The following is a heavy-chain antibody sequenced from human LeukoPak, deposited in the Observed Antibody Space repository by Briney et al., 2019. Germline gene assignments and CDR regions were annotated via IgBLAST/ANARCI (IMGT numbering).Heavy chain of an antibody. CDR3: ARGLEDSYGYDENDY. D-gene: IGHD5-18*01. CDR1: GGTFSSYA. Sequence: SVKVSCKASGGTFSSYAISWVRQAPGQGLEWMGGIIPTFGTANYAQKFQGRVTITADESTSTAYMELSSLRSEDTAVYYCARGLEDSYGYDENDYWGQGTLVTVSS. V-gene: IGHV1-69*13. J-gene: IGHJ4*02. CDR2: IIPTFGTA.